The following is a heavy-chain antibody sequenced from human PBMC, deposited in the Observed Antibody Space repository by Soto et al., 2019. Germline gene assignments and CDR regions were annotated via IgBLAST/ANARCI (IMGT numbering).Heavy chain of an antibody. D-gene: IGHD2-15*01. CDR1: GFTFSNAW. Sequence: GGSLRLSCAASGFTFSNAWMSWVRQAPGKGLEWVGRIKSKTDGGTTDYAAPVKGRFTISRDDSKNTLYLQMNSLKTEDTAVYYCTTGGGYCSGGSCYWGLYYYYGMDVWGQGTTVTVSS. CDR2: IKSKTDGGTT. V-gene: IGHV3-15*01. J-gene: IGHJ6*02. CDR3: TTGGGYCSGGSCYWGLYYYYGMDV.